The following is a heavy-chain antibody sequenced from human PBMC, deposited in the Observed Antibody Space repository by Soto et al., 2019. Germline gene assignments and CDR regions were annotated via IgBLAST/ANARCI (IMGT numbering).Heavy chain of an antibody. V-gene: IGHV3-48*02. J-gene: IGHJ4*02. Sequence: GGSLRLSCAASGFTFRNYNMNWVRQAPGEGLEWLSYISASSGTMYYADSVKGRFTISRDNARNSLYLQMNSLRDEDTAVYYCARDTGYGDGETRGSLDYWGLGTLVTVSS. CDR2: ISASSGTM. CDR1: GFTFRNYN. CDR3: ARDTGYGDGETRGSLDY. D-gene: IGHD4-17*01.